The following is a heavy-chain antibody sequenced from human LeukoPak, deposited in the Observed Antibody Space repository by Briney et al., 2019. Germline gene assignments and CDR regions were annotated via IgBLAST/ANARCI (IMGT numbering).Heavy chain of an antibody. J-gene: IGHJ4*02. CDR3: ATEGLGSGRWFGY. CDR2: VYTNGNT. D-gene: IGHD6-25*01. V-gene: IGHV4-4*07. Sequence: SETPSLTCAVSGGSISSYCWTWIRQRAGKGLEWIGRVYTNGNTDYNSSLKSRVTMSVDTSNNQVSLNLNSVTAADTAVYYCATEGLGSGRWFGYWGQGTLVTVSS. CDR1: GGSISSYC.